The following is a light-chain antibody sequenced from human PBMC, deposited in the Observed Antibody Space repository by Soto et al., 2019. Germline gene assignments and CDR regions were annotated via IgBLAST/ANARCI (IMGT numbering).Light chain of an antibody. CDR2: GAS. V-gene: IGKV3-15*01. CDR3: QQYNDWPRT. Sequence: EIVMTQSPATLSVSPGDRATLSCRANQSVRSNLAWYQQRPGQAPRLLISGASTRATGIPARFSGSVSGTEFLLPIGSLQSEDFALYYCQQYNDWPRTFGPGTKVEFK. CDR1: QSVRSN. J-gene: IGKJ1*01.